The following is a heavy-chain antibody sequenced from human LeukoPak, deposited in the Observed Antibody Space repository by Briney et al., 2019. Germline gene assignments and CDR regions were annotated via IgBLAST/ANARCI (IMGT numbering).Heavy chain of an antibody. CDR3: AKGMGVIHCSSTSCYPH. Sequence: PGGSLRLSCAASGFPFSSYSMNWVRQAPGKGLEWISYISGSRSTIYYADSVKGRFTISRDNAKNSLFLQMNSLRAEDTAVYYCAKGMGVIHCSSTSCYPHWGQGTLVTVSS. V-gene: IGHV3-48*01. CDR1: GFPFSSYS. D-gene: IGHD2-2*01. J-gene: IGHJ1*01. CDR2: ISGSRSTI.